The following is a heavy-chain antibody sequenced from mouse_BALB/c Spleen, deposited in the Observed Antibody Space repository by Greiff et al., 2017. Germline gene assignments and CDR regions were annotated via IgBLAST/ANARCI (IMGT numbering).Heavy chain of an antibody. Sequence: QVQLQQSGAELVRPGTSVKVSCKASGYAFTNYLIEWVKQRPGQGLEWIGVINPGSGGTNYNEKFKGKATLTADKSSSTAYMQLSSLTSDDSAVYFYSRCEDYGSSFDYWGQGTTLTVSS. CDR3: SRCEDYGSSFDY. CDR1: GYAFTNYL. J-gene: IGHJ2*01. V-gene: IGHV1-54*01. CDR2: INPGSGGT. D-gene: IGHD1-1*01.